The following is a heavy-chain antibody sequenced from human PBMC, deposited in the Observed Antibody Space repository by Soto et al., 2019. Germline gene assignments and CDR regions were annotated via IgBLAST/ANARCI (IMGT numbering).Heavy chain of an antibody. V-gene: IGHV1-2*04. CDR2: INPNSGGT. J-gene: IGHJ6*02. CDR3: AREGGAYYYYYYGMDV. D-gene: IGHD1-26*01. Sequence: QVPLVQSGAEVKKPGASVKVSCKASGYTFTGYYMHWVRQAPGQGLEWMGWINPNSGGTNYAQQFQGWVTMNRDTSISTAYMELSRLRSDDTAVYYCAREGGAYYYYYYGMDVWGQGTTVTVSS. CDR1: GYTFTGYY.